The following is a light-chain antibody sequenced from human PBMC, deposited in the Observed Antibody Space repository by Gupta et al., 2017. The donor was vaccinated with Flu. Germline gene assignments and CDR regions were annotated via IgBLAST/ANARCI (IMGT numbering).Light chain of an antibody. CDR3: QQYSSSPLT. CDR2: GAS. V-gene: IGKV3-20*01. Sequence: DIVLTQSPGTLSLSPGERATLSCRASQSIRSSYLAWYQQNPGQAPRLLIYGASSRATGIPDRFSGSGSGTDFSLTISRLEPEDFAVYYCQQYSSSPLTFGGGTKVEIK. J-gene: IGKJ4*01. CDR1: QSIRSSY.